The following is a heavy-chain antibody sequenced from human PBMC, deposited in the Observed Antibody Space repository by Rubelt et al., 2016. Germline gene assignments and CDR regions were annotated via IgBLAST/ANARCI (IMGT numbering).Heavy chain of an antibody. Sequence: EVQLVESEGGLVQPGGSLRLSCATSGFTFSRYAMHWVRQAPGKGLEYVSAISSIGGSTFYANSVKGRFTISRDNSKNTLYLQMGSLRADDMAVYYCARDGGIYCGGDCYPRYWYFDLWGRGTLVTVSS. CDR3: ARDGGIYCGGDCYPRYWYFDL. CDR2: ISSIGGST. J-gene: IGHJ2*01. D-gene: IGHD2-21*02. CDR1: GFTFSRYA. V-gene: IGHV3-64*01.